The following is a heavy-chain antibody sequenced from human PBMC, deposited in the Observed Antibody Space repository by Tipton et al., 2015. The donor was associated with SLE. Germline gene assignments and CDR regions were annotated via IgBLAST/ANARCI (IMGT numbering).Heavy chain of an antibody. D-gene: IGHD1-26*01. V-gene: IGHV3-21*03. CDR1: GFTFSRFT. J-gene: IGHJ3*02. CDR3: AREGLLGGSLSSDDAFDI. Sequence: SLRLSCTVPGFTFSRFTINWVRQAPGKGLEWVSSISSNSAYIYYADSVKGRFTISRDNAKNSMYLQMSSLRAEDTGVYFCAREGLLGGSLSSDDAFDIWGQGTMITVSS. CDR2: ISSNSAYI.